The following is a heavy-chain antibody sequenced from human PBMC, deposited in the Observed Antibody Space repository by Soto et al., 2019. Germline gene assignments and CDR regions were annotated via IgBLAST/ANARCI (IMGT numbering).Heavy chain of an antibody. J-gene: IGHJ5*02. Sequence: QVQLQESGPGLVEPSETLSLTCTVSGSSISSYFWTWIRQPAGKGLDWIGRISTSGTTNYNPSLKSGVTMSVDTSKNHFARNLSSVTAADTAVYYCAREAGPARWFDPWGQGTLVTVSS. V-gene: IGHV4-4*07. CDR3: AREAGPARWFDP. D-gene: IGHD6-19*01. CDR2: ISTSGTT. CDR1: GSSISSYF.